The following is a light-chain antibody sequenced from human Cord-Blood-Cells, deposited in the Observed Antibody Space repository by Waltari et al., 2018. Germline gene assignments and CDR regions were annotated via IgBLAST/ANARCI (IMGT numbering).Light chain of an antibody. J-gene: IGKJ1*01. CDR3: QQSYSTPWT. CDR1: QSISSY. V-gene: IGKV1-39*01. CDR2: AAS. Sequence: DSQMNQSPSSLSASVGDRVPITCRAIQSISSYLNWYQQKPGKAPKLLIYAASSLQSGVPSMFSGSGSGTDFTLTISSLQPEDFATYYCQQSYSTPWTFGQGTKVEIK.